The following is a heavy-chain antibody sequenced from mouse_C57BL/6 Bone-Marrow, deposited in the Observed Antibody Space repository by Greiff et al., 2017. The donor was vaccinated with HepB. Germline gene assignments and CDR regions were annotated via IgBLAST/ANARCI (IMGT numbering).Heavy chain of an antibody. CDR1: GFNIKDYY. J-gene: IGHJ1*03. Sequence: VQLKESGAELVKPGASVKLSCTASGFNIKDYYMHWVKQRTEQGLEWIGRIDPEDGETKYAAKFQGKATITADTSSNTAYLQLSSLTSEDTAVYYCAIYGSSYGYFDVWGTGTTVTVSS. V-gene: IGHV14-2*01. CDR3: AIYGSSYGYFDV. CDR2: IDPEDGET. D-gene: IGHD1-1*01.